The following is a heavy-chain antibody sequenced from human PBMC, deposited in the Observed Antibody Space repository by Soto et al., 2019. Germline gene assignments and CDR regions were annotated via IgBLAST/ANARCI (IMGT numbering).Heavy chain of an antibody. Sequence: SETLSLTCTVSGGSISSGDYYWSWIRQPPGKGLEWIGYIYYSGSTYYNPSLKSRVTISVDTSKNQFSLKLSSVTAADTAVYYCARDRSSGWFDPWGQGTLVTVSS. CDR2: IYYSGST. V-gene: IGHV4-30-4*01. CDR3: ARDRSSGWFDP. CDR1: GGSISSGDYY. J-gene: IGHJ5*02.